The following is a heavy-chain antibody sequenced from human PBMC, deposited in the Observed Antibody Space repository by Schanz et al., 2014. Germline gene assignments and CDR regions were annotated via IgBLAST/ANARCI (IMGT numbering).Heavy chain of an antibody. CDR1: GFIFSDYY. Sequence: QVQLVESGGDLVKPGGSLRLSCVGSGFIFSDYYMNWIRQVPGKGLEWISYIGDTSTYIKYADSVKGRFTISRDNAKNSLYLQMKSLRDDDTGVYYCARTEAAASFDRWGRGTLVTVTS. CDR3: ARTEAAASFDR. J-gene: IGHJ3*01. V-gene: IGHV3-11*06. D-gene: IGHD6-13*01. CDR2: IGDTSTYI.